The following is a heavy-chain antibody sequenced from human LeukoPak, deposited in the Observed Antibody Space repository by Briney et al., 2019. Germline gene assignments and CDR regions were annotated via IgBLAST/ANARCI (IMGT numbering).Heavy chain of an antibody. V-gene: IGHV3-23*01. D-gene: IGHD1/OR15-1a*01. CDR1: GFSFSSYS. J-gene: IGHJ4*02. CDR3: AGTSYGGTWPVGY. CDR2: VSGGGDTT. Sequence: GGSLRLSCAASGFSFSSYSMSWVRQAPGKGLEWVSAVSGGGDTTYTADSVKGRFTISRDNSKITIYLQMNTLITEDTALYYCAGTSYGGTWPVGYWGQGTLVTVSS.